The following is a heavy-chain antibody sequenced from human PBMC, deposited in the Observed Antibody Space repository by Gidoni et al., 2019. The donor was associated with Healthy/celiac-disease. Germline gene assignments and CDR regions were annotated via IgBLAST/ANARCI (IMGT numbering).Heavy chain of an antibody. Sequence: QVQLQESGPGLVKPSETLSPTCTVPGGSISSYYWSWIRQPPGKGLEWIGYIYYSGSTNYNPSLKSRVTISVDTSKNQFSLKLSAVTAADTAVYYCAMGYSSSWLDYWGQGTLVTVSS. CDR3: AMGYSSSWLDY. J-gene: IGHJ4*02. V-gene: IGHV4-59*01. CDR2: IYYSGST. D-gene: IGHD6-13*01. CDR1: GGSISSYY.